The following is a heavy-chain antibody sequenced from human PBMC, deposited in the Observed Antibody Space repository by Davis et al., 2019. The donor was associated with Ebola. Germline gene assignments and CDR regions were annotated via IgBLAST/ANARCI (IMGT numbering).Heavy chain of an antibody. CDR1: GGSFSAYY. J-gene: IGHJ4*02. CDR3: ARRSSSSFDY. D-gene: IGHD6-6*01. Sequence: MPLETLSLTCAVYGGSFSAYYWSWIRQPPGEGLEWIGEINHSGSTYYNPSLKSRVTISVDTSKNQFSLKLSSVTAADTAVYYCARRSSSSFDYWGQGTLVTVSS. V-gene: IGHV4-34*01. CDR2: INHSGST.